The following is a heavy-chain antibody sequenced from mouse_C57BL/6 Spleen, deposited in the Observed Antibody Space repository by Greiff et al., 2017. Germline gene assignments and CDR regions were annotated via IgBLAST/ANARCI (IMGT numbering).Heavy chain of an antibody. CDR1: GYTFTSYW. V-gene: IGHV1-52*01. J-gene: IGHJ3*01. D-gene: IGHD1-1*01. Sequence: QVQLQQPGAELVRPGSSVKLSCKASGYTFTSYWMHWVKQRPIQGLEWIGNIDPSDSETHYNQKFKDKATLTVDKSSSTAYMQLSSLTSEDSAVYECAREGYGSGFAYWGQGTLVTVS. CDR2: IDPSDSET. CDR3: AREGYGSGFAY.